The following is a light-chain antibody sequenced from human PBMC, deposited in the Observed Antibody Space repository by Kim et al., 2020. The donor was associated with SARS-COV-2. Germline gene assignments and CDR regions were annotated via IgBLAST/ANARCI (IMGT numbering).Light chain of an antibody. Sequence: SVKLTCTLSSGHSSYAIAWHQQQPEKGPRYLMKLNSDGSHNKGDGIPDRFSGSSSGAERYLTISSLQSEDEADYYCQTWGTGTWVFGGGTKLTVL. CDR3: QTWGTGTWV. CDR2: LNSDGSH. J-gene: IGLJ3*02. CDR1: SGHSSYA. V-gene: IGLV4-69*01.